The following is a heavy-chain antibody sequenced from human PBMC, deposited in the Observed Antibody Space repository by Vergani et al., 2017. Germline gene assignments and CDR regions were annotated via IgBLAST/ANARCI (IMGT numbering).Heavy chain of an antibody. Sequence: EVQLLESGGGLVQPGGSLRLSCAASGFTFSRYAMSWVRQAPGKGLEWVSAISGSGGSTYYADSVKGRFTISRDNSNNTLYLQMNSLRAEDTAVYYCAKDAVAYYYDSSGYYSDYYYYGMDFWGQGTTVTVSS. CDR2: ISGSGGST. CDR3: AKDAVAYYYDSSGYYSDYYYYGMDF. J-gene: IGHJ6*02. V-gene: IGHV3-23*01. CDR1: GFTFSRYA. D-gene: IGHD3-22*01.